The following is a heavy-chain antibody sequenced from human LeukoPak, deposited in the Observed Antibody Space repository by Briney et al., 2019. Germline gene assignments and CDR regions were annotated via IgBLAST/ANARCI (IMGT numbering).Heavy chain of an antibody. V-gene: IGHV4-4*07. J-gene: IGHJ5*02. CDR1: GGSISSYY. CDR3: AKLVYSLDGSGHNWFDP. CDR2: IYTSGST. D-gene: IGHD2-15*01. Sequence: SETLSLTCTVSGGSISSYYWSWIRQPAGKGLEWIGRIYTSGSTNYNPCLKSRVTMSVDTSKNQFSLKLSSVTAADTAVYYCAKLVYSLDGSGHNWFDPWGQGALVTVSS.